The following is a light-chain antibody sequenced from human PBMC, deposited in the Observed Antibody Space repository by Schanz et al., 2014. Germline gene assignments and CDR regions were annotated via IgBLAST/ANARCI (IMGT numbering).Light chain of an antibody. CDR2: DVA. V-gene: IGLV2-14*01. Sequence: QSALTQPPSASGSPGQSVTISCTGTSSDVGGYNYVSWYQQHPGRAPKLILYDVASRPSGISNRFSGSKSGNTASLTISGLQAEDEADYYCSSYRRTDTTYVVFGGGTKLTVL. CDR1: SSDVGGYNY. CDR3: SSYRRTDTTYVV. J-gene: IGLJ2*01.